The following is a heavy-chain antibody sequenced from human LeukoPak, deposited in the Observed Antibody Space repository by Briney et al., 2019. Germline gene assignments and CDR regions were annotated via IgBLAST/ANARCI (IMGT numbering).Heavy chain of an antibody. CDR3: ARGGPREYFDSSDYSRLDC. CDR1: GLTVSNYY. D-gene: IGHD3-22*01. V-gene: IGHV3-66*01. J-gene: IGHJ4*02. CDR2: IYTGGST. Sequence: PGGSLRLSCAASGLTVSNYYMSWVRQAPGKGLEWVSVIYTGGSTSYADSVKGRFTISRDSSRNTLFLQVNSLRAEDTAVYYCARGGPREYFDSSDYSRLDCWGQGTLVTVSS.